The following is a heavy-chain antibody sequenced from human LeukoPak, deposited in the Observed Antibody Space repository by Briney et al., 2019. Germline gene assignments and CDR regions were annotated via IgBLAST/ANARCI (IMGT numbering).Heavy chain of an antibody. D-gene: IGHD6-19*01. CDR2: IYHSGST. CDR3: ATTTRSSGWPRALGY. V-gene: IGHV4-38-2*02. Sequence: SETLSLTCTVSGYSISSGYYWGWIRQPPGKGLEWIGSIYHSGSTYYNPSLKSRVTISVDTSKNHFSLKLTSVTAADTAVYYCATTTRSSGWPRALGYWGQGILITVSS. J-gene: IGHJ4*02. CDR1: GYSISSGYY.